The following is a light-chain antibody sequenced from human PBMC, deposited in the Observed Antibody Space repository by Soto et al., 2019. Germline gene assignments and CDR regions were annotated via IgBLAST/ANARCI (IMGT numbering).Light chain of an antibody. Sequence: DIQMTQSPSTLSASVGDRVTITCRASQSISSWLAWYQQKPGKAPKLLIYKASSLESGVPSRFSGSGSGTEFTLTISSLHADDFASYYCQQYKSYPWTFGQGTKVEIK. CDR1: QSISSW. CDR3: QQYKSYPWT. J-gene: IGKJ1*01. CDR2: KAS. V-gene: IGKV1-5*03.